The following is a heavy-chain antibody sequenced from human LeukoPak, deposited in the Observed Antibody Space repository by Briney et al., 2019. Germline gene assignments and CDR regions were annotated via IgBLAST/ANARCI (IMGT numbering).Heavy chain of an antibody. D-gene: IGHD5-18*01. V-gene: IGHV4-39*07. Sequence: SETLSLTCTVSGGSISSSSYYWGWIRQPPGKGLEWIGEIYHSGSTNYNPSLKSRVTISVDKSKNQFSLKLSSVTAADTAVYYCAIRTAGYSYGYGYFDYWGQGTLVAVSS. CDR2: IYHSGST. CDR3: AIRTAGYSYGYGYFDY. J-gene: IGHJ4*02. CDR1: GGSISSSSYY.